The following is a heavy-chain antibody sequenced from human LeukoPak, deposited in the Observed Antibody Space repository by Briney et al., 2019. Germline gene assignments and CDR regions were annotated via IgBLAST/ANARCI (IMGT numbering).Heavy chain of an antibody. CDR1: GYTFIDYW. Sequence: GASVKVSCKASGYTFIDYWIHWVRQAPGQGLEWMGRININSGGINYAQKFQGRVTMNSDTSISTAYMELSRLRSDDTAVYYCARGYDFWSGYHYYYYYYMDVWGKGTTVTVSS. V-gene: IGHV1-2*06. J-gene: IGHJ6*03. CDR2: ININSGGI. D-gene: IGHD3-3*01. CDR3: ARGYDFWSGYHYYYYYYMDV.